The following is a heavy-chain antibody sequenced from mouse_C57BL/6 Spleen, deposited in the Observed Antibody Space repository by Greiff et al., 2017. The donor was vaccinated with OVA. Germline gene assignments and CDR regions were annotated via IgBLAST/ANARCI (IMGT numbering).Heavy chain of an antibody. V-gene: IGHV14-4*01. J-gene: IGHJ2*01. CDR3: TSNYGDY. CDR1: GFNIKDDY. CDR2: IDPENGYT. Sequence: VQLQQSGAELVRPGASVKLSCTASGFNIKDDYMHWVKQRPEQGLEWIGWIDPENGYTEYASKFQGKATITADTSSNTAYLQLSSLTSEDTAVYYCTSNYGDYWGQGTTLTVSS.